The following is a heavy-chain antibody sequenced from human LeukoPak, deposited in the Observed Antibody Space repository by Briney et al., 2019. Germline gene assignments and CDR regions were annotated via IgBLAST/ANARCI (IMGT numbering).Heavy chain of an antibody. V-gene: IGHV4-59*01. J-gene: IGHJ6*02. CDR1: GGSISSYY. D-gene: IGHD3-9*01. CDR2: ITYSRST. CDR3: ARGAYDILTGGVNYYYYGMDV. Sequence: SETLSLTCTVSGGSISSYYWSWIRQPPGKGLEWIGYITYSRSTNYNPSLKSRVTISVDTSKHQFSLKLSSVTAADTAVYYCARGAYDILTGGVNYYYYGMDVWGQGTTVTVSS.